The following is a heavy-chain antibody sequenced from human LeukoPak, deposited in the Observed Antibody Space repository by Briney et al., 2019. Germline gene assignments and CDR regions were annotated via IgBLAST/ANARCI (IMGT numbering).Heavy chain of an antibody. CDR3: ARGAAAGTSHSDY. Sequence: ASVKVSCKASGYTFTTYAMNWVRQAPGQGLELMGWISAYNGNTNYAQKLQGRVTMTTDTSTSTAYMELRSLRSDDTAVYYCARGAAAGTSHSDYWGQGTLVTVSS. CDR1: GYTFTTYA. V-gene: IGHV1-18*01. CDR2: ISAYNGNT. D-gene: IGHD6-13*01. J-gene: IGHJ4*02.